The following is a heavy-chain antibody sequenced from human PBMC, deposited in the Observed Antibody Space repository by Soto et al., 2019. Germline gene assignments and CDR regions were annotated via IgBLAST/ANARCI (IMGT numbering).Heavy chain of an antibody. Sequence: SVKVSCKASGGTFSSYTISWVRQAPGQGLEWMGRIIPILGIANYAQKFQGRVTITADKSTSTAYMELSSLRSEDTAAYYCARDAVAARDYYYYYMDVWGKGTTVTVSS. CDR3: ARDAVAARDYYYYYMDV. CDR2: IIPILGIA. V-gene: IGHV1-69*04. CDR1: GGTFSSYT. D-gene: IGHD6-6*01. J-gene: IGHJ6*03.